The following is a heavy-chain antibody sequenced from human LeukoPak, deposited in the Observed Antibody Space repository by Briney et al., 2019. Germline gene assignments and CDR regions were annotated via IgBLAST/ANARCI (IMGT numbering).Heavy chain of an antibody. V-gene: IGHV1-46*01. Sequence: ASVKVSCKASGYTFTSYYMHWVRQAPGQGLEWMGIINPSGGSTSYAQKFQGRVTMTRDMSTSTVYMELSSLRAEDTALYYCARYSSGYRPHPHAFDIWGQGTMVTVSS. CDR2: INPSGGST. J-gene: IGHJ3*02. D-gene: IGHD3-22*01. CDR1: GYTFTSYY. CDR3: ARYSSGYRPHPHAFDI.